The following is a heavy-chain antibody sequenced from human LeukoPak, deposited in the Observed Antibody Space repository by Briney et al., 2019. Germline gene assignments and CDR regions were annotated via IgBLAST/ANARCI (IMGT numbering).Heavy chain of an antibody. D-gene: IGHD2-2*01. CDR3: ARATFSLGYCSSTSCPYYYYYYMDV. Sequence: SETLSLTCTVAGGSISSYYWSWIRQPPGKGLEWIGYIYYSGSTNYNPSLKSRVTIPVDTSKNQFSRKLSSVTAADTAVYYCARATFSLGYCSSTSCPYYYYYYMDVWGKGTTVTVSS. V-gene: IGHV4-59*12. J-gene: IGHJ6*03. CDR2: IYYSGST. CDR1: GGSISSYY.